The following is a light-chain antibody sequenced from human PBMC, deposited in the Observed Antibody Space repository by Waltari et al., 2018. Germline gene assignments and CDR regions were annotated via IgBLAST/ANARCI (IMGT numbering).Light chain of an antibody. Sequence: SYELTQPPSVSVSPGQTASITCSGDTLGDKYACWYQQKPGPAPVLVIYQDNKRPSGIPGRCSGSNSGNTATLTISGTQAMDEADYYCQVWDSSTEYVFGTGTKVTVL. CDR1: TLGDKY. CDR3: QVWDSSTEYV. V-gene: IGLV3-1*01. J-gene: IGLJ1*01. CDR2: QDN.